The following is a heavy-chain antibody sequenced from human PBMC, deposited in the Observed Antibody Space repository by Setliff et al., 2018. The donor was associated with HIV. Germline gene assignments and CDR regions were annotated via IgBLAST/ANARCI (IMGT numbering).Heavy chain of an antibody. CDR3: ARDPRTSYLSYYYYHYLDV. J-gene: IGHJ6*03. Sequence: GGSLRLSCAASGFTFSTYSMNWVRQAPGKGLEWVSYISGTSGTMYYADSVKGRFTISRDNAKNSLFLQMNSLTAEDTAVYYCARDPRTSYLSYYYYHYLDVWGKGTTVTVSS. D-gene: IGHD3-16*02. V-gene: IGHV3-48*01. CDR1: GFTFSTYS. CDR2: ISGTSGTM.